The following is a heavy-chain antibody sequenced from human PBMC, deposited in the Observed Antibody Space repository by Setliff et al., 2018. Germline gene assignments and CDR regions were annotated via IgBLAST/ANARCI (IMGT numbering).Heavy chain of an antibody. CDR1: GYTLTELS. Sequence: GASVKVSCKVSGYTLTELSMHWVQQAPGKGLEWMGGFDPEDGETIYAQKFQGRVTMTEDTSTDTAYMELSSLRSEDTAVYYCATNSGGNTIDAFDIWGQGTMVTVS. D-gene: IGHD2-15*01. V-gene: IGHV1-24*01. CDR2: FDPEDGET. CDR3: ATNSGGNTIDAFDI. J-gene: IGHJ3*02.